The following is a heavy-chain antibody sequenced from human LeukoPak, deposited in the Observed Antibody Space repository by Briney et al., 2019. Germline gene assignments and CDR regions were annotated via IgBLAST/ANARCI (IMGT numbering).Heavy chain of an antibody. V-gene: IGHV3-30*18. Sequence: PGGSLRLSCAASGFTFSSYGMHWVRQAPGKGLEWVAVISYDGSNTYSADSVKGRFTISRDNSKNTLYLQMNSLRPEDTAVYYCAKDRRVKVVGDYFDYWGQGALVTVSS. CDR3: AKDRRVKVVGDYFDY. CDR2: ISYDGSNT. J-gene: IGHJ4*02. D-gene: IGHD2-15*01. CDR1: GFTFSSYG.